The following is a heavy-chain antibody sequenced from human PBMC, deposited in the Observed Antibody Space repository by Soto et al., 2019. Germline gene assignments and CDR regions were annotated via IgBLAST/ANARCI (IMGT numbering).Heavy chain of an antibody. Sequence: GGSLRLSCVASGFTFSSYLMSWVRQAPGKGLEWVANIKQDGSEKYYVDSVKDRFTISRDNAKNSLYLQMNSLRAEDSAVYYCARVYTGSGWPYHYYGMDVWGQGTTVTVSS. J-gene: IGHJ6*02. CDR2: IKQDGSEK. CDR3: ARVYTGSGWPYHYYGMDV. CDR1: GFTFSSYL. V-gene: IGHV3-7*01. D-gene: IGHD6-19*01.